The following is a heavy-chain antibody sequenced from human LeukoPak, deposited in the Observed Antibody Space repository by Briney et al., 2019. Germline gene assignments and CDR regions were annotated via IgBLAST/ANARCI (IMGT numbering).Heavy chain of an antibody. CDR2: INPSGGST. Sequence: ASVKVSYKPSGHTFPNCYTLWVGQAPGQGLEWMGIINPSGGSTSYAQKFQGRVTMTRETSTSTVNMYLSSLSSEDTAVYYCARDSINTTVITRGWFDPWGQGTLVTVSS. J-gene: IGHJ5*02. CDR1: GHTFPNCY. D-gene: IGHD4-11*01. V-gene: IGHV1-46*01. CDR3: ARDSINTTVITRGWFDP.